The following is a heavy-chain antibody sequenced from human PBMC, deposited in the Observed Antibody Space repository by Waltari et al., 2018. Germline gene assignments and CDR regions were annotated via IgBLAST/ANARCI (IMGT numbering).Heavy chain of an antibody. J-gene: IGHJ6*03. CDR1: GYTFTGYY. Sequence: QVQLVQSGAEVKKPGASVKVSCKASGYTFTGYYIHWVRQAPGQGLEWMGWINPNSGGTNYAQKFQGRVTMTRDTAISTDYMELSRLRSDDTAVYYCATSGINYYYYYMDVWGKGTTVTVSS. D-gene: IGHD1-20*01. CDR3: ATSGINYYYYYMDV. CDR2: INPNSGGT. V-gene: IGHV1-2*02.